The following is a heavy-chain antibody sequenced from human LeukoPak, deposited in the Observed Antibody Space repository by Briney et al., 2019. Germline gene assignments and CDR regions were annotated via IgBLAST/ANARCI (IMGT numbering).Heavy chain of an antibody. V-gene: IGHV3-7*03. CDR2: IKQDGREK. CDR1: GFTFDRLW. CDR3: AATASDY. J-gene: IGHJ4*02. Sequence: GGSLRLSCAASGFTFDRLWMSWVRQAPGKGLEWVANIKQDGREKNYVDSVKGRFTISRDNAKSSQYLQMNSLRAEDTAVYFCAATASDYWGQGTLVTVSS.